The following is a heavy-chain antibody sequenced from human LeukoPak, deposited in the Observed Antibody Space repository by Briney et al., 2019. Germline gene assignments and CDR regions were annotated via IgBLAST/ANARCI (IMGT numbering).Heavy chain of an antibody. D-gene: IGHD6-13*01. Sequence: SETLSLTCSVSGGSISSYYWSWIRQPAGKGLEWIGRIYSSGSTNYNPSLKSRVTMSVDTSKNQFSLKVSSVTAADTAVYHCAREAAAGTFYFDYWGQGTLVTVSS. J-gene: IGHJ4*02. CDR3: AREAAAGTFYFDY. CDR1: GGSISSYY. CDR2: IYSSGST. V-gene: IGHV4-4*07.